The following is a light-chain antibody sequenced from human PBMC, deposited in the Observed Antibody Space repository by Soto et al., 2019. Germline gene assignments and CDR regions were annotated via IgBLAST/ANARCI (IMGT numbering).Light chain of an antibody. CDR2: GAS. CDR3: QQYGSSALT. CDR1: QGIGDT. V-gene: IGKV3-20*01. J-gene: IGKJ4*01. Sequence: EVVMRQSPATLSVSPGEGATLSCRASQGIGDTLAWYQHKPGQAPRLLIYGASSRATGIPDRFSGSGSGTGFTLTISRLEPEDFAVYYCQQYGSSALTFGGGTKVDIK.